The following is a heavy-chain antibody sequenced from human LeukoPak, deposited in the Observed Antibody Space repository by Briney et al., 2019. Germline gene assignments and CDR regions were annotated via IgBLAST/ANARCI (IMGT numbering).Heavy chain of an antibody. CDR1: GFTFSSYA. D-gene: IGHD6-6*01. CDR2: ISSNGGST. V-gene: IGHV3-64*01. Sequence: GGSLRLSCAASGFTFSSYAMHWVRQAPGKGLEYVSAISSNGGSTYYANSVKGRFTIPRDNSKNTLYLQMGSLRAEDMAEYYCARGPRYSSSSYYFDYWGQGTLVTVSS. J-gene: IGHJ4*02. CDR3: ARGPRYSSSSYYFDY.